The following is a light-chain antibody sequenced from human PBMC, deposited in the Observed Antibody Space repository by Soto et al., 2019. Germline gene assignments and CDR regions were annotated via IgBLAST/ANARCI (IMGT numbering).Light chain of an antibody. J-gene: IGKJ5*01. CDR2: GAF. V-gene: IGKV3-20*01. CDR1: PSVTNY. Sequence: EIVLTQSPVTLSLSPGERATLSCRASPSVTNYLAWYQQKPGQAPRLVIYGAFNGATGIPDRFSGSGSGTDFTLTISRLEPEDFAVYYCQQHGGSPITFGQGTRLEIK. CDR3: QQHGGSPIT.